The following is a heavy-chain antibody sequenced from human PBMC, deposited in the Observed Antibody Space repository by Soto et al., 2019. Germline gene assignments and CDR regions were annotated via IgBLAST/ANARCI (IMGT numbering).Heavy chain of an antibody. J-gene: IGHJ4*02. CDR2: ISSSSSTI. Sequence: EVQLVESGGGLVKPGGSLRLSCAASGFTFSSYSMNWVRQAPGKGLEGVSYISSSSSTIYYADSVKGRFTISRDNAKNSLYLQMNSLRDEDTAVYYCARIGRDYYGSGSLGYWGQGTLVTVSS. CDR1: GFTFSSYS. CDR3: ARIGRDYYGSGSLGY. V-gene: IGHV3-48*02. D-gene: IGHD3-10*01.